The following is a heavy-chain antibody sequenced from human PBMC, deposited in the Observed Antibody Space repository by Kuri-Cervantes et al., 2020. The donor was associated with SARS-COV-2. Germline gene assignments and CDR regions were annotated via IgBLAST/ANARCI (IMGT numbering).Heavy chain of an antibody. Sequence: SETLSLTCTVSGGSISSSSYYWGWIRQPPGKGLEWIGSIYYSGSTYYNPSLKSRVTISVDTSKNQFPLKLSSVTAADTAVYYCARHEYSSSWVDYWGQGNLVTVSS. V-gene: IGHV4-39*01. CDR1: GGSISSSSYY. J-gene: IGHJ4*02. CDR3: ARHEYSSSWVDY. CDR2: IYYSGST. D-gene: IGHD6-13*01.